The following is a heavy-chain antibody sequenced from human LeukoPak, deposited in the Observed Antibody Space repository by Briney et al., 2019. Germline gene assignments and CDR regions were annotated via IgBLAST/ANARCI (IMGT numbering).Heavy chain of an antibody. CDR2: INPNSGGT. V-gene: IGHV1-2*04. CDR3: ARDSIAGNYYYYGMDV. D-gene: IGHD1-14*01. J-gene: IGHJ6*02. Sequence: ASVKVSCKASGYTFTGYYMHWVRQAPGQGLEWMGWINPNSGGTNYAQKFQGWVTMTGDTSISTAYMELSRLRSDDTAVYYCARDSIAGNYYYYGMDVWGQGTTVTVSS. CDR1: GYTFTGYY.